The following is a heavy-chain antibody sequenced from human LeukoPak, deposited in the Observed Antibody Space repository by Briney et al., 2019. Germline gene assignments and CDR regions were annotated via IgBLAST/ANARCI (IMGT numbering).Heavy chain of an antibody. D-gene: IGHD1-26*01. J-gene: IGHJ4*02. CDR2: IYSRGLTRGST. V-gene: IGHV4-59*01. CDR1: GGSLSSYY. Sequence: PSEILSLTCTVSGGSLSSYYWSWIRQPPGKGLEWIGYIYSRGLTRGSTNYNPSLKSRVTISVDTSKNQFSLKLSSVTAADTAVYYCARDQEYSGSYYRYFDFWGQGALVTVSS. CDR3: ARDQEYSGSYYRYFDF.